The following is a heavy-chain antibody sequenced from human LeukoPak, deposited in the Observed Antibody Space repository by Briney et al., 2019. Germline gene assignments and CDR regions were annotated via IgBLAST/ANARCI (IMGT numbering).Heavy chain of an antibody. CDR2: IWYDGSNK. V-gene: IGHV3-33*08. D-gene: IGHD2-8*02. Sequence: GGSLRLSCTGSGFTFSSYGIHWVRQAPGKGLEWVAVIWYDGSNKYYADSVKGRFTISRDNSKNTLYLQMNSLRAEDTAVYYCARDTGGSDFDYWGQGTLVTVSS. J-gene: IGHJ4*02. CDR1: GFTFSSYG. CDR3: ARDTGGSDFDY.